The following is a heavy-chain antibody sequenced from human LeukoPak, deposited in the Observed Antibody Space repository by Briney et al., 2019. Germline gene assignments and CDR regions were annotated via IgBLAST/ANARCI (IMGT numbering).Heavy chain of an antibody. CDR2: ISYRGST. CDR3: ARGWRSDWDNWFDP. J-gene: IGHJ5*02. D-gene: IGHD3-9*01. CDR1: GGSINTYY. Sequence: SETLSLTCTVSGGSINTYYWSWIRQPPGKGLEWIGYISYRGSTNYNPSVKSRVTISVDTSKNQFSLKLNSVTAADTAVYYCARGWRSDWDNWFDPWGQGTLVTVSS. V-gene: IGHV4-59*01.